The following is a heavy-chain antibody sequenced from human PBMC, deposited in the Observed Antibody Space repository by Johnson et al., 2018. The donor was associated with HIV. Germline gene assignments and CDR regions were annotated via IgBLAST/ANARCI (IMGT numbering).Heavy chain of an antibody. J-gene: IGHJ3*02. D-gene: IGHD2-15*01. Sequence: QVHLVESGGGAVQPGGSLRLPCVASGFTLSSSGMHWVRQPPGKGLEWVAFTRYDGNTKYYADSVKGLFIISRDNSKNTLYLQMNSLRAEDTAVYYCAKDRPPRSWGSSTAFDIWAQGTMVTVSS. CDR3: AKDRPPRSWGSSTAFDI. V-gene: IGHV3-30*02. CDR2: TRYDGNTK. CDR1: GFTLSSSG.